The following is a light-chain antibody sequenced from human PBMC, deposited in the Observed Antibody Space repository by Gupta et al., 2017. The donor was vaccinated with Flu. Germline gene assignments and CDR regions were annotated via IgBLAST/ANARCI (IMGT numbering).Light chain of an antibody. CDR3: QHLNNYPFT. Sequence: PSFLSASVGDRVTITCRASQDISSYLAWYQQKPGKAPELLISAASTLQSGVPSRFSGSGSGTEFTLTISSLQPEDFAIYYCQHLNNYPFTFGPGTKVDIK. V-gene: IGKV1-9*01. CDR2: AAS. CDR1: QDISSY. J-gene: IGKJ3*01.